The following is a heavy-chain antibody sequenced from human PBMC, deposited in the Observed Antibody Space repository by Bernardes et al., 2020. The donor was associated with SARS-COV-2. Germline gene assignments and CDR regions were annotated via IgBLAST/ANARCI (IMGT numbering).Heavy chain of an antibody. CDR2: ISYDGSNK. D-gene: IGHD3-9*01. CDR3: ARDNWRYFELPYYYYMDV. Sequence: GGSLRLSCAASGFTFSSYAMHWVRQAPGKGLEWVAVISYDGSNKYYADSVKGRFTISRDNSKNTLYLQMNSLRAEDTAVYYCARDNWRYFELPYYYYMDVWGKGSTVTVSS. J-gene: IGHJ6*03. CDR1: GFTFSSYA. V-gene: IGHV3-30*01.